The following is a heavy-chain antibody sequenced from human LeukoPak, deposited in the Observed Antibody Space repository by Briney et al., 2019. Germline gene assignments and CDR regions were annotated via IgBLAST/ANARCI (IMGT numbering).Heavy chain of an antibody. D-gene: IGHD5-18*01. Sequence: SETLSLTCAVYGGSFSGYYWSWIRQPPGKGLEWIGEINHDGSTNYNPSLKSRVTISVDTSKNQSSLRLSSVTAADTAVYSCARGRGYNAFDIWGQGTMVTVSS. V-gene: IGHV4-34*01. CDR1: GGSFSGYY. CDR3: ARGRGYNAFDI. CDR2: INHDGST. J-gene: IGHJ3*02.